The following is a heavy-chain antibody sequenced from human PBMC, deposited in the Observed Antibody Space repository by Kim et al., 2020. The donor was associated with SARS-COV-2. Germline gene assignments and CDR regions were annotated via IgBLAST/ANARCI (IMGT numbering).Heavy chain of an antibody. CDR3: ARDLTGYYGMDV. Sequence: NYNPSLKSRVTISVDTSKNQFSLKLRSVTAADTAVYYCARDLTGYYGMDVWGQGTTVTVSS. D-gene: IGHD3-10*01. V-gene: IGHV4-34*13. J-gene: IGHJ6*02.